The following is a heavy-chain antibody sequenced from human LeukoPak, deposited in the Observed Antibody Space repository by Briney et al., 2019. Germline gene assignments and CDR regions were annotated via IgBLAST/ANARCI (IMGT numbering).Heavy chain of an antibody. V-gene: IGHV1-2*02. Sequence: ASVKVSCKASGYTFTCYYMHWVRQAPGQGLEWMGWINPNSGGTNYAQKFQGRVTMTRDTSISTAYMELSRLRSDDTAVYYCARVDRDYGDYGHYYYYMDVWGKGTTVTVSS. J-gene: IGHJ6*03. D-gene: IGHD4-17*01. CDR1: GYTFTCYY. CDR2: INPNSGGT. CDR3: ARVDRDYGDYGHYYYYMDV.